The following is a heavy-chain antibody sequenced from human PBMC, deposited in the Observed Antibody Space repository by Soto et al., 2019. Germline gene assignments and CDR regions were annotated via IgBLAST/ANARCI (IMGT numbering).Heavy chain of an antibody. CDR3: ARGYCSSTSCPPGGMDV. J-gene: IGHJ6*02. CDR2: IIPIFGTA. V-gene: IGHV1-69*06. CDR1: GGTFSSYA. D-gene: IGHD2-2*01. Sequence: SVKVSCKASGGTFSSYAISWVRQAPGQGLEWMGGIIPIFGTANYAQKFQGRVTITAGKSTSTAYMELSSLRSEDTAVYYCARGYCSSTSCPPGGMDVWGQGTTVTVSS.